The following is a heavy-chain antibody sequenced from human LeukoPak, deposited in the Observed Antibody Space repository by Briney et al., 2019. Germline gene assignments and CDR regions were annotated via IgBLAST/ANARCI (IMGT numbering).Heavy chain of an antibody. CDR2: IRYDGSNK. V-gene: IGHV3-30*02. D-gene: IGHD5-18*01. CDR1: GFTFSSYG. J-gene: IGHJ4*02. CDR3: AKEKEPDTAMVPPDY. Sequence: PGGSLRLSCAASGFTFSSYGMHWVRQAPGKGLEWVAFIRYDGSNKYYADSVKGRLTISRDNSKNTLYLQMNSLRAEDTAVYYCAKEKEPDTAMVPPDYWGQGTLVTVSS.